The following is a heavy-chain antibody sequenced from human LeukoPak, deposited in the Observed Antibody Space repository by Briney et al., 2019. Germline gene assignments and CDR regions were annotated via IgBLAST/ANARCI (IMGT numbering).Heavy chain of an antibody. D-gene: IGHD5-18*01. CDR1: GYSLSRGYY. CDR2: IYHSGST. Sequence: SEALSLTRTVSGYSLSRGYYWGWIRQPPGKGLEWIGSIYHSGSTYYNPSLKSRVTISVDTSKNQFSMKLSSVTAADTAVYYCTRTGYSSGYVDYWGQGTLVTVSS. CDR3: TRTGYSSGYVDY. V-gene: IGHV4-38-2*02. J-gene: IGHJ4*02.